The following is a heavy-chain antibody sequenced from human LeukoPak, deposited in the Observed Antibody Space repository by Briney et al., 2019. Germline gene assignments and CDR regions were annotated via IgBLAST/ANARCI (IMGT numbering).Heavy chain of an antibody. V-gene: IGHV3-23*01. CDR3: AKDGDCFNGVCYFYFDY. J-gene: IGHJ4*02. CDR1: GFIFRSFA. Sequence: GSLRLSCAASGFIFRSFAMSWVRQAPGKGLEWVSIISGTSGTTYYADSVKGRFTISRDNSKNTLYLQMNSPRAEDTAIYYCAKDGDCFNGVCYFYFDYWGQGTLVTVSS. CDR2: ISGTSGTT. D-gene: IGHD2-8*01.